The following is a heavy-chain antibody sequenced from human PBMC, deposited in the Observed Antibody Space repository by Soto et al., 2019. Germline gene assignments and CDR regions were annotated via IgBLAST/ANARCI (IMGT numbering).Heavy chain of an antibody. J-gene: IGHJ6*02. CDR2: IYPGDSDT. CDR1: GYSFTSYW. D-gene: IGHD3-10*01. V-gene: IGHV5-51*01. CDR3: ARLSEPPTPSTSYYYGSGSYKEDYYYYYGMDV. Sequence: GESLKISCKGSGYSFTSYWIGWVRQMPGKGLEWMGIIYPGDSDTRYSPSFQGQVTISADKSISTAYLQWSSLKASDTAMYYCARLSEPPTPSTSYYYGSGSYKEDYYYYYGMDVWGQGTTVTVSS.